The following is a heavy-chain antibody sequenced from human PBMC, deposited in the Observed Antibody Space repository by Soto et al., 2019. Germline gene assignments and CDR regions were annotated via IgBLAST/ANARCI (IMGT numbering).Heavy chain of an antibody. CDR1: GYIFTSYY. CDR2: INPFDGSR. J-gene: IGHJ4*02. D-gene: IGHD3-10*01. CDR3: SRVDPGETSPFDY. Sequence: ASVKASCTASGYIFTSYYIHCVRQAPGQGLEWMGWINPFDGSRMFAQSFQGRVTMTRDTSTSTVYMEVSSLRSEDTAVYYCSRVDPGETSPFDYWGQGTLVTVSS. V-gene: IGHV1-46*03.